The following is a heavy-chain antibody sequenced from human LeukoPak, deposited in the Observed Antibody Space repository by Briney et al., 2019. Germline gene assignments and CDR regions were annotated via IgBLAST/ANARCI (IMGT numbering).Heavy chain of an antibody. CDR2: IYYSGST. Sequence: SETLSLTCTVSGGSISSHYWSWIRQPPGKGLEWIGYIYYSGSTNYNPSLKSRVTISVDTSKNQFSLKLSSVTAADTAVYYCARDIGYCSSTSCYGDAFDIWGQGTMVTVSS. J-gene: IGHJ3*02. D-gene: IGHD2-2*01. CDR3: ARDIGYCSSTSCYGDAFDI. V-gene: IGHV4-59*11. CDR1: GGSISSHY.